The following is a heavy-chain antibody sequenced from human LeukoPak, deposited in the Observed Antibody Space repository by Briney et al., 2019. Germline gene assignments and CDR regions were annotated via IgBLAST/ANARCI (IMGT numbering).Heavy chain of an antibody. J-gene: IGHJ4*02. Sequence: SSETLSLTCTVSGGSVSSGDYYWSWVRQPPGKGLEWIGYIYYSGSTYYNPSLKSRVTISVDTSKNQFSLKLSSVTAADTAVYYCARERYYDSSRRYFDYWGQGTLVTVSS. D-gene: IGHD3-22*01. V-gene: IGHV4-30-4*01. CDR3: ARERYYDSSRRYFDY. CDR2: IYYSGST. CDR1: GGSVSSGDYY.